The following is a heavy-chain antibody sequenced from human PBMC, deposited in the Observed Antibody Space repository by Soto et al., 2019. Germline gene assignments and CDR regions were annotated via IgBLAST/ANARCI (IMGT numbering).Heavy chain of an antibody. Sequence: GGSLRLSCAASGFTFSSYEMNWVRQAPGKGLEWVSYISSSGSTIYYADPVKGRFTISRDNAKNSLYLQMNSLRAEDTAVYYCARDADYYDSSGYSHHRHYFDYWGQGTLVTVSS. CDR1: GFTFSSYE. J-gene: IGHJ4*02. D-gene: IGHD3-22*01. V-gene: IGHV3-48*03. CDR3: ARDADYYDSSGYSHHRHYFDY. CDR2: ISSSGSTI.